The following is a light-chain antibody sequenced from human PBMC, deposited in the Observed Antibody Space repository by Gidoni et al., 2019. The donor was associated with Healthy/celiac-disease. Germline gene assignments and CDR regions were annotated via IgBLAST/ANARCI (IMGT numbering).Light chain of an antibody. Sequence: DIQMTQSQSSLSASVGDRVTITCRASQSISSYLNWYQQKPGKAPKLLIYAASSLQSGVPSRFSGSGSGKDFTLTISSLQPEDFATYYCQQSYSTPLLTFGGGTKVEIK. J-gene: IGKJ4*01. CDR3: QQSYSTPLLT. CDR2: AAS. V-gene: IGKV1-39*01. CDR1: QSISSY.